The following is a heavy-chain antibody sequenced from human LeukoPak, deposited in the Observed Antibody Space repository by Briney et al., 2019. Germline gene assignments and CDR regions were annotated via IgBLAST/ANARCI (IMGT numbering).Heavy chain of an antibody. J-gene: IGHJ4*02. Sequence: GGSLRLSCAASGFTFRSYPMSWVRQAPGKGLEWVSTISGRGDRTYYADSVKGRFTISRDNSKNTLYLQMNSLRVEDTAVYYCAKDDGWVQYANWGQGTLVTVSS. D-gene: IGHD5-24*01. CDR1: GFTFRSYP. CDR2: ISGRGDRT. CDR3: AKDDGWVQYAN. V-gene: IGHV3-23*01.